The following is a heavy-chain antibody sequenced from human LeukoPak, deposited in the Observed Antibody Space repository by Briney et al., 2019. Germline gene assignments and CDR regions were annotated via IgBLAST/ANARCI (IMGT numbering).Heavy chain of an antibody. Sequence: GGSLRLSCAASGFTFSASGMHWVRQAPGKGLEWVSAISGSGGSTYYADSVKGRFTISRDNSKNTLYLQMNSLRAEDTAVYYCAKGGIVVVVAAWDYWGQGTLVTVSS. D-gene: IGHD2-15*01. CDR1: GFTFSASG. V-gene: IGHV3-23*01. CDR3: AKGGIVVVVAAWDY. CDR2: ISGSGGST. J-gene: IGHJ4*02.